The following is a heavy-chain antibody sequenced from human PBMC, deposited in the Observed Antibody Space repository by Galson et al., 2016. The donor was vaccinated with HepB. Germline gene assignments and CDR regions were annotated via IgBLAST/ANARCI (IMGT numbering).Heavy chain of an antibody. J-gene: IGHJ6*02. CDR2: SYADGRT. V-gene: IGHV3-53*01. CDR1: GFIVSNDY. Sequence: SLRLSCAASGFIVSNDYMNWVRQAPGKGLEWLSVSYADGRTYYAESVRGRFTISRDNSKNTLFLQMNNLSAEDTAVYYCARDPGFRNGMNVWGQGTTVTGSS. CDR3: ARDPGFRNGMNV.